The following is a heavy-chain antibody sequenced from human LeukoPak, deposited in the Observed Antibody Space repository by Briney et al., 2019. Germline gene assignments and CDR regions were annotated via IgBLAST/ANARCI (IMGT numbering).Heavy chain of an antibody. J-gene: IGHJ3*02. CDR2: IYPGDSDT. CDR3: ARRGLGTKNDAFDI. D-gene: IGHD7-27*01. V-gene: IGHV5-51*07. CDR1: GYSFTSYW. Sequence: GESLKVSCMGSGYSFTSYWIVWVHQMPGKGLEWMGIIYPGDSDTRYSPSFQGQVTISADKSIGTTYLQWSSLKASDTAMYYCARRGLGTKNDAFDIWGQGTMVTVSS.